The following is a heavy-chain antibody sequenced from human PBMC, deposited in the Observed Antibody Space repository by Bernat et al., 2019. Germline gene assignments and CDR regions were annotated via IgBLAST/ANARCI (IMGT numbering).Heavy chain of an antibody. CDR2: IIPILGIA. V-gene: IGHV1-69*04. D-gene: IGHD3-3*01. Sequence: QVQLVQSGAEVKKPGSSVKVSCKAFGGTFSSHPISWVRQAPGPGLEWMGRIIPILGIANYAQKFQGRVTITADKSTSTAYMELSSLRSEDTAVYYCARDAPYYDFWSGYYIAFDIWGQGTMVTVSS. CDR3: ARDAPYYDFWSGYYIAFDI. CDR1: GGTFSSHP. J-gene: IGHJ3*02.